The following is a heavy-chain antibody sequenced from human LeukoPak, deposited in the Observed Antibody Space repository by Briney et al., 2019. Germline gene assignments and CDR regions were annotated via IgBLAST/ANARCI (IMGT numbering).Heavy chain of an antibody. J-gene: IGHJ4*02. Sequence: PGRSLRLSCAASGFTFSSYGMHWVRQAPGKGLXXXXVIWYGGSNKYYADSVKGRFTISRDNSKNTLYLQMNSLRAEDTAVYYCARPIGYSSPADYWGQGTLVTVSS. CDR3: ARPIGYSSPADY. V-gene: IGHV3-33*01. CDR1: GFTFSSYG. CDR2: IWYGGSNK. D-gene: IGHD5-18*01.